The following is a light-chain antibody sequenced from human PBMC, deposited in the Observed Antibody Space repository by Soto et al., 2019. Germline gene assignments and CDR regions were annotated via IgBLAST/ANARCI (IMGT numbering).Light chain of an antibody. Sequence: QSALTQPASVSGSPGQSITISCTGSSSDVGGYSFVSWYRHHPGKAPKLLIYEVSNRPSGVSARFSGSKSDNTASLTISGLQAEDEADYYCALYTTKGALGVFGGGTKVTVL. V-gene: IGLV2-14*01. CDR3: ALYTTKGALGV. J-gene: IGLJ3*02. CDR1: SSDVGGYSF. CDR2: EVS.